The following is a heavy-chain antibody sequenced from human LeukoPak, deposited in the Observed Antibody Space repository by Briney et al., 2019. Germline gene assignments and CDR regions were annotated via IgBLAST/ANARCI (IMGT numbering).Heavy chain of an antibody. CDR3: AKDIWGYGGNSEAFDI. J-gene: IGHJ3*02. V-gene: IGHV3-21*04. CDR1: GFTFSSYS. D-gene: IGHD4-23*01. Sequence: GSLRLSCAASGFTFSSYSMNWVRQAPGKGLEWVSSISSSSSYIYYADSVKGRFTISRDNAKNSLYLQMNSLRAEDTALYYCAKDIWGYGGNSEAFDIWGQGTMVTVSS. CDR2: ISSSSSYI.